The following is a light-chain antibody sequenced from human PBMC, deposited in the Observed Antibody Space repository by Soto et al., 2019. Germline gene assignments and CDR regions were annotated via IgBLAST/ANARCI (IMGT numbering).Light chain of an antibody. CDR1: NIGSKS. Sequence: SYEMSQTSAVSVAPGHTSKITCGGNNIGSKSVHLYRQKAGQAPVLVVHDDSDRPSGIPERFSGSNSANTATLTISRVEAGDEADYYCQVWASSGDQVVFAGGTKVTVL. CDR3: QVWASSGDQVV. J-gene: IGLJ2*01. CDR2: DDS. V-gene: IGLV3-21*02.